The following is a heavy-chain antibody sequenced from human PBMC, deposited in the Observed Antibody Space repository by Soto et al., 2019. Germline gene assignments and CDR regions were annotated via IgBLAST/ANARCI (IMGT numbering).Heavy chain of an antibody. V-gene: IGHV4-30-2*02. CDR2: IYHSGST. CDR1: GGSISSGGYS. D-gene: IGHD6-19*01. J-gene: IGHJ4*02. Sequence: PSETLSLTCAVSGGSISSGGYSWSWIRQPPGKGLEWIGYIYHSGSTYYNPSLKSRVTISVDRSKNQFSLKLSSVTAADTAVYYCASSKQWLAWSYFDYWGQGTLVTVSS. CDR3: ASSKQWLAWSYFDY.